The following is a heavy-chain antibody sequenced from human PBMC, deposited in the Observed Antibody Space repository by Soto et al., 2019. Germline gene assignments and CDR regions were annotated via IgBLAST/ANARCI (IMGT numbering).Heavy chain of an antibody. D-gene: IGHD2-15*01. V-gene: IGHV3-49*03. Sequence: EVQLVESGGGLVQPGRSLRLSCTASGFTFGDYAMSWFRQAPGKGLEWVGFIRSKAYGGTTEYAASVKGRFTISRDDSKSIAYLQMNSLKTEDTAVYYCTRGAEGGGSPYLGVDAFDIWGQGTMVTVSS. CDR1: GFTFGDYA. CDR2: IRSKAYGGTT. J-gene: IGHJ3*02. CDR3: TRGAEGGGSPYLGVDAFDI.